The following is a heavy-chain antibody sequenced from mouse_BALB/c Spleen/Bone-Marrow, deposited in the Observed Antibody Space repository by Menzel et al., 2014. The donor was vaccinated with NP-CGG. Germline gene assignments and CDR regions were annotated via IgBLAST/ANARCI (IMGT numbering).Heavy chain of an antibody. J-gene: IGHJ4*01. CDR2: ISSGSSTI. D-gene: IGHD1-1*01. CDR3: ARTGISYYYGSSSYAMDY. V-gene: IGHV5-17*02. Sequence: EVKLEESGGGLVQPGGSRKLSCAASGFTFSSFGMHWVRQAPGKGLEWVAYISSGSSTIYYADTVKGRFTISRDNPKNTLFLQMTSLRSEDTAMYYCARTGISYYYGSSSYAMDYWGQGTSVTVSS. CDR1: GFTFSSFG.